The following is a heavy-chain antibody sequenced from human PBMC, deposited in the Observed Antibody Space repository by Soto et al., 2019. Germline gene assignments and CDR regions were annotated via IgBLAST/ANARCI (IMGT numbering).Heavy chain of an antibody. D-gene: IGHD2-21*01. CDR1: GGSISSGDYY. Sequence: QVQLQESGPGLVKPSQTLSLTCTVSGGSISSGDYYWSWIRQPPGKGLGWIGYIYYSGSAYYNPSLKSRVTISVDTSKNQFSLKLSSVTAADTAVYYCPRVGHINWFDPGGQGTLVTVSS. CDR3: PRVGHINWFDP. V-gene: IGHV4-30-4*01. J-gene: IGHJ5*02. CDR2: IYYSGSA.